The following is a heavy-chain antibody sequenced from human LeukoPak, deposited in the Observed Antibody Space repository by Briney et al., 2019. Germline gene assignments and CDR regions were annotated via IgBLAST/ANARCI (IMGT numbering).Heavy chain of an antibody. V-gene: IGHV4-39*02. J-gene: IGHJ4*02. CDR2: IYYSGST. CDR3: ARDPPDDY. CDR1: GGSISSSSYY. Sequence: SETLSLTCTVSGGSISSSSYYWGWIRQPPGKGLEWIGSIYYSGSTYYNPSLKSRVTISVDTSKNQFSLKLSSVTAADTAVYYCARDPPDDYWGQGTLVTVSS.